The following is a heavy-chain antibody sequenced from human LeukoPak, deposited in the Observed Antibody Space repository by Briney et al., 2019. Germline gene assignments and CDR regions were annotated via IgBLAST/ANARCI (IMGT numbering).Heavy chain of an antibody. CDR1: GFTFSGSA. CDR2: IRSKANSYAT. Sequence: PGGSLRLSCAASGFTFSGSAMHWVRQASGKGLEGVGRIRSKANSYATAYAASVKGRFTISRDDSKNTAYLQMNSLKTEDTAVYYCTRGSIAYYYMDVWGKGTTVTISS. J-gene: IGHJ6*03. D-gene: IGHD3-22*01. V-gene: IGHV3-73*01. CDR3: TRGSIAYYYMDV.